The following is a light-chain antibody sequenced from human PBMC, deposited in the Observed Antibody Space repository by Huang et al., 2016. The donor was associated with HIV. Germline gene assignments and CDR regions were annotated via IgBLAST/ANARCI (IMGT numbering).Light chain of an antibody. J-gene: IGKJ4*01. CDR1: QSLNNY. V-gene: IGKV1-39*01. CDR2: SAS. Sequence: DLQMTQSPSSLSVSVGDRVSITCRASQSLNNYFNWYQQKPGKAPKLRIHSASTLQIGVPPRFMCIVSGTDFALTITNLQPEDSATYYCQQTFSVPLTFGGGTKVEIK. CDR3: QQTFSVPLT.